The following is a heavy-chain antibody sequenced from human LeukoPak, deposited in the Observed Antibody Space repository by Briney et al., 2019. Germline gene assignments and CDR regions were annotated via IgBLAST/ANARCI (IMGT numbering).Heavy chain of an antibody. Sequence: SQTLSLTRAISGVSVSSNSAAWNWIRKSPSRGLEWLGRTYYRSKWYNDYAVSVKSRITINPDTSKNQFSLQLNSVTPDDTAVYYCARGGYRKQWLGAFDIWGRGTMVTVS. D-gene: IGHD6-19*01. CDR2: TYYRSKWYN. CDR1: GVSVSSNSAA. J-gene: IGHJ3*02. V-gene: IGHV6-1*01. CDR3: ARGGYRKQWLGAFDI.